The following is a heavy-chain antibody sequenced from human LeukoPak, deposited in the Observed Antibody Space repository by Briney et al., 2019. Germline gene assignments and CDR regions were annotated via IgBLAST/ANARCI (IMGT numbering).Heavy chain of an antibody. Sequence: GESLKISCKSSGYSFTSYWIGWVRQMPGKGLEWMGIIHPAVSDTRYSPSFQGQVTLSADKSTSTAYLQWSSLKAAETAIYYCARRLNTHYYDRWDQGTLVTVSS. D-gene: IGHD3-22*01. J-gene: IGHJ4*02. CDR2: IHPAVSDT. V-gene: IGHV5-51*01. CDR1: GYSFTSYW. CDR3: ARRLNTHYYDR.